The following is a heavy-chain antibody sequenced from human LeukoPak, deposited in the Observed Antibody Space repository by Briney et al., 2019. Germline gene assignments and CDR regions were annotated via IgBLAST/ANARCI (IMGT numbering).Heavy chain of an antibody. V-gene: IGHV1-69*04. J-gene: IGHJ4*02. Sequence: SVKVSCKASGGTFSSYAISWVRQAPGQGLEWMGRIIPILGIANYAQKFQGRVTITADKSTSTAYMELSSLRSEDTAVYYCASAPVVVVAAILHWGQGTLVTVSS. D-gene: IGHD2-15*01. CDR2: IIPILGIA. CDR1: GGTFSSYA. CDR3: ASAPVVVVAAILH.